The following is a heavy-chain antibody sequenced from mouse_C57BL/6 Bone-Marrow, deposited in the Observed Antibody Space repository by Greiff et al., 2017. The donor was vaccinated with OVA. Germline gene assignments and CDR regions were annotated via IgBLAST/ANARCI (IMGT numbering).Heavy chain of an antibody. CDR3: AREDYYGSSRYYFDY. D-gene: IGHD1-1*01. CDR1: GYTFTDYY. J-gene: IGHJ2*01. CDR2: INPNNGGT. V-gene: IGHV1-26*01. Sequence: EVQLQQSGPELVKPGASVKISCKASGYTFTDYYMNWVKQSHGKSLEWIGDINPNNGGTSYNQKFKGKATLTVDKSSSTAYMELRSLTSEDSAVYDCAREDYYGSSRYYFDYWGQGTTLTVSS.